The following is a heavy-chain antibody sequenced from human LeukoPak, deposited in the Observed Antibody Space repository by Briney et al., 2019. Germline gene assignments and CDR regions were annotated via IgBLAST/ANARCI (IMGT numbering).Heavy chain of an antibody. D-gene: IGHD3-3*01. CDR3: ARDHDFWSGYCPDY. CDR2: ISYDGSNK. V-gene: IGHV3-30-3*01. CDR1: GFTFSSYA. J-gene: IGHJ4*02. Sequence: GGSLRLSCAASGFTFSSYAMHWVRQAPGKGLEWVAVISYDGSNKYYADFVKGRFTISRDNSKNTLYLQMNSLRAEDTAVYYCARDHDFWSGYCPDYWGQGTLVTVSS.